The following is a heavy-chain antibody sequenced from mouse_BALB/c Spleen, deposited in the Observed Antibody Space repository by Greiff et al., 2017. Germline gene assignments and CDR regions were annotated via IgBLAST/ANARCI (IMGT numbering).Heavy chain of an antibody. CDR2: ISNGGGST. CDR3: ARHVRGYGNYGLFAY. CDR1: GFTFSSYT. J-gene: IGHJ3*01. Sequence: EVKVEESGGGLVQPGGSLKLSCAASGFTFSSYTMSWVRQTPEKRLEWVAYISNGGGSTYYPDTVKGRFTISRDNAKNTLYLQMSSLKSEDTAMYYCARHVRGYGNYGLFAYWGQGTLVTVSA. D-gene: IGHD2-1*01. V-gene: IGHV5-12-2*01.